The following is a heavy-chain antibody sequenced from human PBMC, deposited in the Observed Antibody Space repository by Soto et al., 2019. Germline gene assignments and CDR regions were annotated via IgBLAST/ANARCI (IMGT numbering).Heavy chain of an antibody. CDR3: AGDGVGATVFFGYFDY. J-gene: IGHJ4*03. Sequence: PGGSMRLSCAASEILLNGYGIHWVRQAPGKGLERVAVIRYEGSNKYYADSVKGRFTISRDNSKNTLYLQMNSLRAEDTAVYYCAGDGVGATVFFGYFDYWGQGALGTVSS. CDR1: EILLNGYG. D-gene: IGHD1-26*01. V-gene: IGHV3-33*01. CDR2: IRYEGSNK.